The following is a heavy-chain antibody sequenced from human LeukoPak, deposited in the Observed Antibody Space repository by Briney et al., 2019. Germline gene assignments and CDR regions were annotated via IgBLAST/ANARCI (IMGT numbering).Heavy chain of an antibody. V-gene: IGHV1-18*04. J-gene: IGHJ4*02. CDR2: ISTYNGNT. Sequence: ASVKVSCKASGYTFTSYYMHWVRQAPGQGLEWMGWISTYNGNTNYAQKLQGRVTMTTDTSTSTAYMELRSLRSDDTAVYYCARESNDYVWGSSPTFDYWGQGTLVTVSS. CDR1: GYTFTSYY. D-gene: IGHD3-16*01. CDR3: ARESNDYVWGSSPTFDY.